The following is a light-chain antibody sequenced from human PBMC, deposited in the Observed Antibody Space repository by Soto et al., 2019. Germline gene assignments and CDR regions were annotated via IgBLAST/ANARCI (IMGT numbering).Light chain of an antibody. CDR3: TSYTTSSTLSYV. J-gene: IGLJ1*01. CDR1: SSYICAYDY. Sequence: QSALTQPASVSGSPGQSSTISCTGTSSYICAYDYVSWYQQYPGRAPKLMVYEVSDRPSGVSNRFSGSKSGNSASLTISGLQAEDEADYYCTSYTTSSTLSYVFGTGTKVTVL. CDR2: EVS. V-gene: IGLV2-14*01.